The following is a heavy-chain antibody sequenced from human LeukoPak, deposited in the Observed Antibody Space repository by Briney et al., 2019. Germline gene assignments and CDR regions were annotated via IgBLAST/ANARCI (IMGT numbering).Heavy chain of an antibody. CDR3: ARDNYDILTGYYNPLLD. Sequence: ASVKVSCKASGYTFTSYGISWVRQAPGQELEWMGWISAYNGNTNYAQKLQGRVTMTTDTSTSTAYMELRSLRSDDTAVYYCARDNYDILTGYYNPLLDWGQGTLVTVSS. V-gene: IGHV1-18*01. CDR2: ISAYNGNT. CDR1: GYTFTSYG. J-gene: IGHJ4*02. D-gene: IGHD3-9*01.